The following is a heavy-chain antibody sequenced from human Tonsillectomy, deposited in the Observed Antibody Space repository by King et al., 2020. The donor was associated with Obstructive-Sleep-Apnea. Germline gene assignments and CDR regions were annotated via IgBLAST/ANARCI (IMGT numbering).Heavy chain of an antibody. CDR2: ISGSGGST. J-gene: IGHJ4*02. CDR1: GFTFSSYA. V-gene: IGHV3-23*04. CDR3: AKGADMIVVVIGFYYFDY. D-gene: IGHD3-22*01. Sequence: VQLVESGGGLVQPGGSLRLSCAASGFTFSSYAMSWVRQAPGKGLEWVSAISGSGGSTYYADSVKGRFTISRDNSKNTLYLQMNGLRAEDTAVYYCAKGADMIVVVIGFYYFDYWGQGTLVTVSS.